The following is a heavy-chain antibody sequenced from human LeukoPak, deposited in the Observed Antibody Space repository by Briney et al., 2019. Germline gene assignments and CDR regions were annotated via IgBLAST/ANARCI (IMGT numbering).Heavy chain of an antibody. CDR1: GFTFSSYA. Sequence: PGRSLRLSCAASGFTFSSYAMNWVRQAPGKGLEWVAVISYDGSNEYYADSVKGRFTISRDNSKNTLYLQMNSLRAEDTAIYYCAKEYTGTFSPFPSYFDNWGQGTLVTVSS. J-gene: IGHJ4*02. D-gene: IGHD1-26*01. CDR3: AKEYTGTFSPFPSYFDN. V-gene: IGHV3-30*04. CDR2: ISYDGSNE.